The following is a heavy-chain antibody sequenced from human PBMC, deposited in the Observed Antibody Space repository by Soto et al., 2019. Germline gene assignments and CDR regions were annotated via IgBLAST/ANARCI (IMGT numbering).Heavy chain of an antibody. CDR2: ISSSSTI. D-gene: IGHD1-26*01. CDR3: ARDWEGNSIDY. CDR1: GFTFSSYS. V-gene: IGHV3-48*02. J-gene: IGHJ4*02. Sequence: EVQLVESGGGLVQPGGSLRLSCAASGFTFSSYSMNWVRQAPGKGLEWVSYISSSSTIYYADSVKGRFTISRDNAKNSLYLQMNSLRDEDTAVYYCARDWEGNSIDYWGQGTLVTVSS.